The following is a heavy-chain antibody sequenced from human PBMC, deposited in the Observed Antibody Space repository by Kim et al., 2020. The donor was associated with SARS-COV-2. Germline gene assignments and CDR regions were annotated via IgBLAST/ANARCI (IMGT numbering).Heavy chain of an antibody. CDR2: IYYSGST. CDR1: GGSISSYY. V-gene: IGHV4-59*01. D-gene: IGHD3-22*01. Sequence: SETLSLTCTVSGGSISSYYWSWIRQPPGKGLEWIGYIYYSGSTNYNPSLKSRVTISVDTSKNQFSLKLSSVTAADTAVYYCARDLIYYDSSGRHDAFDIWGQGTMVTVSS. CDR3: ARDLIYYDSSGRHDAFDI. J-gene: IGHJ3*02.